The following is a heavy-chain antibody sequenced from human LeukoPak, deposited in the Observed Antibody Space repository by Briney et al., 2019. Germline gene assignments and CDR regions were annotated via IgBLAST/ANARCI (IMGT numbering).Heavy chain of an antibody. D-gene: IGHD1/OR15-1a*01. CDR2: ISGSGGTT. J-gene: IGHJ6*02. Sequence: EAGGSLRLSCAASRFTLNTYAMSWVRQAPGKGLEWVSAISGSGGTTSYADSVKGRFTISRDNAKNSLYLQMNSLRTEDTAVYYCGRIAINANNGMDVWGQGTTVTVSS. CDR1: RFTLNTYA. CDR3: GRIAINANNGMDV. V-gene: IGHV3-23*01.